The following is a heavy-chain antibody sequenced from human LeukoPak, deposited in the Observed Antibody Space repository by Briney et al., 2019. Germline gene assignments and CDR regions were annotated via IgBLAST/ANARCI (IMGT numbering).Heavy chain of an antibody. CDR1: GFTFSRYW. Sequence: PGGSLRLSCAASGFTFSRYWMHWVRQAPGKELVWVSRINSDGSSTNYADSVKGRFTISRDNAKNTLYLQMNSLRAEDTAVYYCARESDYGRFDPWGQGTLVTVSS. CDR3: ARESDYGRFDP. V-gene: IGHV3-74*01. D-gene: IGHD3-16*01. J-gene: IGHJ5*02. CDR2: INSDGSST.